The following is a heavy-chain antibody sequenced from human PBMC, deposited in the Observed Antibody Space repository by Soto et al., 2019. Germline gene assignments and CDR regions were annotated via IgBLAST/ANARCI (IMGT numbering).Heavy chain of an antibody. V-gene: IGHV2-5*02. CDR3: THKGGRGAGMDV. Sequence: QITVKESGPTLVKPTQTLTLTCTFSGFSLSNSGVGVAWIRQPPGKALAWLALIYWDDDERYRPSLRSRLTITKDTSKNQLVLTMTNVDRVDTATDFCTHKGGRGAGMDVWVQGTTVTVSS. CDR1: GFSLSNSGVG. D-gene: IGHD2-15*01. CDR2: IYWDDDE. J-gene: IGHJ6*02.